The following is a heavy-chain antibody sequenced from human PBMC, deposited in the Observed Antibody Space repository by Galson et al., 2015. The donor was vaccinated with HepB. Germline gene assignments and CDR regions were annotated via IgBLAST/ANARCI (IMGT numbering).Heavy chain of an antibody. CDR3: ARDHTFRGAAVPFDP. V-gene: IGHV7-4-1*02. J-gene: IGHJ5*02. CDR1: GYTFTNYA. D-gene: IGHD6-13*01. CDR2: INTNTGNP. Sequence: SVKVSCKASGYTFTNYAMNWVRQAPGQGLEWMGWINTNTGNPTYAQGFTGRFVFSLDTSVSTAYLQISSLKAEDTAVYYCARDHTFRGAAVPFDPWGQGTLVTVSS.